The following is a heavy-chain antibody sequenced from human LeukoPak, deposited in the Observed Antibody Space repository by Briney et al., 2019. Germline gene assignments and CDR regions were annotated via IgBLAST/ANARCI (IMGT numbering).Heavy chain of an antibody. V-gene: IGHV3-23*01. CDR2: ISGSGGST. J-gene: IGHJ5*02. CDR3: ATAGGDGSRMGFDP. D-gene: IGHD2-15*01. CDR1: GFTFSSYA. Sequence: GGSLRLSCAASGFTFSSYAMSWVRQAPGKGLEWVSAISGSGGSTYYADSVKGRFTISRDNSKNTLYLQMHSLRAEDTAGYYCATAGGDGSRMGFDPWGQGTLVTVSS.